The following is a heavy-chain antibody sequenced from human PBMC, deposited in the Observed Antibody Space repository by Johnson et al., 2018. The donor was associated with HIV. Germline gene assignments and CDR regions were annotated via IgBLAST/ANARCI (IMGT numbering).Heavy chain of an antibody. CDR1: GVTFDDYG. V-gene: IGHV3-48*03. CDR2: ISSSGSTI. J-gene: IGHJ3*01. D-gene: IGHD5-24*01. CDR3: AKGYTSADGASDV. Sequence: VQLVESGGGVVRPGGSLRLSCVVSGVTFDDYGMSWVRQAPGKGLEWVSYISSSGSTIYYADSVKGRFTISRDNAKNSLYLQMNSLRAGDTAVYYCAKGYTSADGASDVWGQGTMVSVSS.